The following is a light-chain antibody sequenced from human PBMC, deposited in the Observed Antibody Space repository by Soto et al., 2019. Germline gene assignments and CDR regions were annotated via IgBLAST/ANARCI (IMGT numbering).Light chain of an antibody. CDR3: LHHHSFPLA. V-gene: IGKV1-17*03. CDR2: SAS. CDR1: QGINNY. J-gene: IGKJ4*01. Sequence: DIQMTQSPSAMSASVGDRVTITCRASQGINNYLVWFQQKPGKVPKRLISSASSLQPGVPSRFSGSGFGTEFTLTISYLQPEDFATYYCLHHHSFPLAFGGGTKVEIK.